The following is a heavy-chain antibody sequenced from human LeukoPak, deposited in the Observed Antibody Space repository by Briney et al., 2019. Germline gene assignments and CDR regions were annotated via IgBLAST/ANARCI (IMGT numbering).Heavy chain of an antibody. Sequence: AGGSLRLSCAASGFTFNRYGMSWVRQAAGEGLEWVSAISGSGYSTYYVDSVQGRFTISRDNSKDILYLQMNSLRAEDAAVYYCAEDLIGGSIPWGQGALVIVSS. CDR3: AEDLIGGSIP. CDR2: ISGSGYST. V-gene: IGHV3-23*01. J-gene: IGHJ5*02. D-gene: IGHD3-16*01. CDR1: GFTFNRYG.